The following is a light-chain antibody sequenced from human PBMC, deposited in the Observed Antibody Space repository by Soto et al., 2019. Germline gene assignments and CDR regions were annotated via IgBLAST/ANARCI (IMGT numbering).Light chain of an antibody. V-gene: IGLV2-11*01. J-gene: IGLJ3*02. CDR3: CSYAGNSLWV. CDR1: SSDVGGSEF. CDR2: DVT. Sequence: QSALTQPRSVSGSPGQSVTISCNGSSSDVGGSEFVSWYQQHPVKAPKLVIYDVTKRPSGIPDRFSGSKSGNTDSLTISGLQAEDEADYYCCSYAGNSLWVFGGGTKLTVL.